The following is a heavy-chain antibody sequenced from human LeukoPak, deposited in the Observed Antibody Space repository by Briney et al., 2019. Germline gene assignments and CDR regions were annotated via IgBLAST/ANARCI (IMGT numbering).Heavy chain of an antibody. CDR3: ARGGYYYDTCGPFDY. CDR1: GGSISSSDW. J-gene: IGHJ4*02. D-gene: IGHD3-22*01. Sequence: PSGTLSLTCAVSGGSISSSDWWSWVRQPPGKGLEWIGEVYHSGSTKHNPSLKSRVTISVDTSNNEFSLRLTSVTAADTAVYYCARGGYYYDTCGPFDYWGQGTLVTVSS. V-gene: IGHV4-4*02. CDR2: VYHSGST.